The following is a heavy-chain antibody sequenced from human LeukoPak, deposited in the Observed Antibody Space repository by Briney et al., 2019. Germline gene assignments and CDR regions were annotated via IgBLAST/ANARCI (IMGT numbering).Heavy chain of an antibody. CDR2: IIPILGIA. Sequence: GASVKVSCKASGGTFSSYAISWVRQAPGQGLEWMGRIIPILGIANYAQKFQGRVTTTADKSTSTAYMELSSLRSEDTAVYYCARDALSSSCPDYWGQGTLVTVSS. J-gene: IGHJ4*02. CDR1: GGTFSSYA. D-gene: IGHD6-13*01. CDR3: ARDALSSSCPDY. V-gene: IGHV1-69*04.